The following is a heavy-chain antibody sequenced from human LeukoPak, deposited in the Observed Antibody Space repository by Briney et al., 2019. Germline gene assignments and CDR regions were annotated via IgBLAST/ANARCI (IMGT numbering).Heavy chain of an antibody. V-gene: IGHV4-34*01. CDR3: ARGRDGYNYDAFDI. CDR2: INHSGST. J-gene: IGHJ3*02. CDR1: GGSFSGYY. D-gene: IGHD5-24*01. Sequence: SETLSLTCAVYGGSFSGYYWSWTRQPPGKGLEWIGEINHSGSTNYNPSLKSRVTISVDTSKNQFSLKLSSVTAADTAVYYCARGRDGYNYDAFDIWGQGTMVTVSS.